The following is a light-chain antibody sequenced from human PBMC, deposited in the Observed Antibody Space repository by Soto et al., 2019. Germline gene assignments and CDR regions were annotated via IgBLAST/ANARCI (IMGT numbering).Light chain of an antibody. J-gene: IGLJ2*01. CDR2: GNN. CDR3: QSFDSSLQVV. V-gene: IGLV1-40*01. CDR1: SSNIEAGYD. Sequence: QSVLTQAPSVSGAPGQRVTISCTGSSSNIEAGYDVQWYQQLPGTAPKLLIHGNNNRPSGVPDRFSGSKSGTSASLAITGLQAADEADYYCQSFDSSLQVVFGGGTKLTVL.